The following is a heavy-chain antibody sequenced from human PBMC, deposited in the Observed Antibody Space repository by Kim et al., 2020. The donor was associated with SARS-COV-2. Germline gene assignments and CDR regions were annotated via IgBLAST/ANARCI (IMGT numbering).Heavy chain of an antibody. CDR3: ARKPRGVGYCSGGNCYFDY. V-gene: IGHV4-39*07. J-gene: IGHJ4*02. Sequence: SRGTISVDTSKNQFSLRLSSVTAADTAVYYCARKPRGVGYCSGGNCYFDYWGQGTLVTVSS. D-gene: IGHD2-15*01.